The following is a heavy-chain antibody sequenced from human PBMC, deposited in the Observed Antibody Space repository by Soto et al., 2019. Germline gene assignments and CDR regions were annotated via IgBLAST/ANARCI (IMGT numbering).Heavy chain of an antibody. V-gene: IGHV1-46*01. D-gene: IGHD6-19*01. CDR3: AIDPYSSGRDTIFDY. CDR2: INPSGGST. Sequence: GASVKVSCKASGYTFTSYYMHWVRQAPGQGLEWMGIINPSGGSTSYAQKFQGRVTMTRDTSTSTVYMELSSLRSEDTAVYYCAIDPYSSGRDTIFDYCGQGTLVTVSS. CDR1: GYTFTSYY. J-gene: IGHJ4*02.